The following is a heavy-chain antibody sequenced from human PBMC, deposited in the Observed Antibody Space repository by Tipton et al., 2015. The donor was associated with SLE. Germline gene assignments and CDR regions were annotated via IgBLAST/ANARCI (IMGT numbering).Heavy chain of an antibody. V-gene: IGHV1-8*01. Sequence: QLVQSGPEVKKPGASVKVSCKASGYTFTSYDINWVRQATGQGLGWMGWMNPNSGNTGYAQKFQGRVTMTRNTSISTAYMELSSLRSEDTAVYYCARGPICTGGVCSYGMDVRGQGTTVTVSS. J-gene: IGHJ6*02. CDR3: ARGPICTGGVCSYGMDV. CDR2: MNPNSGNT. D-gene: IGHD2-8*02. CDR1: GYTFTSYD.